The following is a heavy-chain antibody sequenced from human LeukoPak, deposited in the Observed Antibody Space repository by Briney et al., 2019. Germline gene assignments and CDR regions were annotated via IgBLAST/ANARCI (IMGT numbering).Heavy chain of an antibody. D-gene: IGHD3-3*01. CDR3: TTDPLLGM. CDR1: GFTFSNAW. J-gene: IGHJ4*02. CDR2: INSKIDGGTA. V-gene: IGHV3-15*01. Sequence: GGSLRLSCAASGFTFSNAWMNWVRQAPGKGLEWVGRINSKIDGGTADYAAPVKGRFTISRDDSKDTLYMQMSSLKIEDTAVYYCTTDPLLGMGGQGTLVTVSS.